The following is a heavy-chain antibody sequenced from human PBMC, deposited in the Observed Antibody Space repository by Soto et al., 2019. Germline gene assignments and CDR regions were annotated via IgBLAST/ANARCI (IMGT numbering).Heavy chain of an antibody. D-gene: IGHD2-2*01. CDR1: GFTFSSYA. CDR3: AKQIVVVPAAISGPFFQH. CDR2: ISGSGGST. Sequence: PGGSLRLSCAASGFTFSSYAMSWVRQAPGKGLEWVSAISGSGGSTYYADSVKGRFTISRDNSKNTLYLQMNSLRTEDTAVYYCAKQIVVVPAAISGPFFQHWGQGTLVTVSS. J-gene: IGHJ1*01. V-gene: IGHV3-23*01.